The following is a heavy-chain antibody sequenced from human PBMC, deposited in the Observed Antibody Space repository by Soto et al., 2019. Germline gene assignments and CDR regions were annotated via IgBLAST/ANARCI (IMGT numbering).Heavy chain of an antibody. CDR3: ASWEYYDFWSGLYGMDV. CDR2: ISSSSSYI. J-gene: IGHJ6*02. D-gene: IGHD3-3*01. V-gene: IGHV3-21*01. CDR1: GFTFSSYS. Sequence: SLRLSCAASGFTFSSYSMNWVRQAPGKGLEWVSSISSSSSYIYYADSVKGRFTISRDNAKNSLYLQMNSLRAEDTAVYYCASWEYYDFWSGLYGMDVWGQGTTVTVSS.